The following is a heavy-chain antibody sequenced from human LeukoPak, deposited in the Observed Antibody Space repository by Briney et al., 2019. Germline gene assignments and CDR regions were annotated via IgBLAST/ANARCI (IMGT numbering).Heavy chain of an antibody. CDR3: ARGGYSGYGPYFDY. Sequence: SETLSLTCTVSGGSISSYYWSWIRQPPGKGLEWIGYIYYSGSTNYNPSLKSRVTISVDTSKNQFSLKLSSVTAADTAVYYCARGGYSGYGPYFDYWGRGTLVTVSS. CDR1: GGSISSYY. CDR2: IYYSGST. D-gene: IGHD5-12*01. J-gene: IGHJ4*02. V-gene: IGHV4-59*01.